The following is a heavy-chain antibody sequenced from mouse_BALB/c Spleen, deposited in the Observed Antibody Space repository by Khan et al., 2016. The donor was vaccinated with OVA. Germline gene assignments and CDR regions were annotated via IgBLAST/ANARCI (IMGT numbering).Heavy chain of an antibody. D-gene: IGHD4-1*02. CDR1: GYTLTNYG. CDR3: SRTNGNCGFAY. CDR2: INTYTGEA. J-gene: IGHJ3*01. Sequence: QIQLVQSGPELKKPGETVKISCKASGYTLTNYGMNWVKQAPGKGLKWMGWINTYTGEATYADDFKGRFAFSLETSASTAYLQINNLKNEDTATYFCSRTNGNCGFAYWGQGTLVTVSA. V-gene: IGHV9-3-1*01.